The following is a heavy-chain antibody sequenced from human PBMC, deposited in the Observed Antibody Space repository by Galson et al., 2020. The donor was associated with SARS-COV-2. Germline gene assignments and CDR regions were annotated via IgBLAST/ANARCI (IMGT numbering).Heavy chain of an antibody. CDR3: ARTSGGGSVKNWVDP. Sequence: GGSLRLSCAASGFTFSSYGMNWVRQAPGKGLEWVSSVSSSSTYIYYADSVKGRFTISRDNAKNSLCLQMNSLRAEDTAVYYCARTSGGGSVKNWVDPWGQGTLVTVSS. CDR2: VSSSSTYI. D-gene: IGHD3-10*01. J-gene: IGHJ5*02. V-gene: IGHV3-21*01. CDR1: GFTFSSYG.